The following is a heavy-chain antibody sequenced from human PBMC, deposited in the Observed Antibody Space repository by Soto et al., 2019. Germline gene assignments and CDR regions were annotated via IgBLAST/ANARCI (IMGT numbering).Heavy chain of an antibody. CDR1: SFSISSGYY. CDR3: ARQRGNHFDY. CDR2: IYHSGTT. J-gene: IGHJ4*02. V-gene: IGHV4-38-2*01. D-gene: IGHD3-10*01. Sequence: SETLSLTCAVSSFSISSGYYWGWVRQPPGKGLEWIGSIYHSGTTNYSPSLKSRVTMSVDTSKKQFSLKLTSVTAADTAVYYCARQRGNHFDYWGQGSLVTVSS.